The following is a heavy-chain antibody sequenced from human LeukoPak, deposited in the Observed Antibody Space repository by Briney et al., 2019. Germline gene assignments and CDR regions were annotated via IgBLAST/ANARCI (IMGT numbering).Heavy chain of an antibody. D-gene: IGHD4-23*01. V-gene: IGHV3-7*01. CDR3: ATDRKVGTWDPRFDY. J-gene: IGHJ4*02. Sequence: PGGSLRLSCAASGFTFNNYWMMWVRQAPGKGLECVANIREDGSEKNYVDSVKGRFTLSRDNAKISLYLQMNSLRVEDTAVYYCATDRKVGTWDPRFDYWGQGTLVTVSS. CDR1: GFTFNNYW. CDR2: IREDGSEK.